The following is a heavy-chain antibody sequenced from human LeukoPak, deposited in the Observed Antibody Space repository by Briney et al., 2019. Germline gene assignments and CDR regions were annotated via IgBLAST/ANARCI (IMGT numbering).Heavy chain of an antibody. D-gene: IGHD2-15*01. CDR3: ARDRKRYCSGGSCQFDY. CDR1: GGTFSSYA. Sequence: SVKVSCKASGGTFSSYAISWVRQAPGQGLEWMGRIIPILGIANYAQKFQGRVTITADKSTSTAYMELSSLRSEDTAVYYCARDRKRYCSGGSCQFDYWGQGTLVTVSS. J-gene: IGHJ4*02. CDR2: IIPILGIA. V-gene: IGHV1-69*04.